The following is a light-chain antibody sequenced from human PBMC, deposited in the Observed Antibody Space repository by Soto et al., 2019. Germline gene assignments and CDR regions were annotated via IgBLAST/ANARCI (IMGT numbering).Light chain of an antibody. CDR1: QSVSSSY. CDR3: QQYSNLWT. CDR2: GAS. V-gene: IGKV3-20*01. Sequence: EIVLTQSPGTLSLSPGERATLSCRASQSVSSSYLAWYQQKPGQAPRLLIHGASSRATGVPDRFSGSGSGTDFTLSISRLEPEDFAVYYCQQYSNLWTFGQGTKVDIK. J-gene: IGKJ1*01.